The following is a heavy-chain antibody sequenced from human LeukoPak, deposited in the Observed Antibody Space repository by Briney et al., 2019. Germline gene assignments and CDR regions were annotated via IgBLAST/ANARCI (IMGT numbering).Heavy chain of an antibody. V-gene: IGHV3-30*02. Sequence: PGGSLRLSCAASGFTFSSYAMSWVRQAPGKGLEWVAFIRYDGSNKYYADSVKGRFTISRDNSKNTLYLQMNSLRAEDTAVYYCAKADLERYGYSSGVPYYFDYWGQGTLVTVSS. J-gene: IGHJ4*02. CDR2: IRYDGSNK. CDR3: AKADLERYGYSSGVPYYFDY. D-gene: IGHD4-17*01. CDR1: GFTFSSYA.